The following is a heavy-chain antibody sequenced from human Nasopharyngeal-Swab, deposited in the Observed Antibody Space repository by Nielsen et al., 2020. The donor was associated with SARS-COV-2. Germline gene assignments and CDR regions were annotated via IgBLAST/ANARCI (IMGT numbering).Heavy chain of an antibody. CDR2: INAGNGNT. CDR3: ARGYSYGHIDY. CDR1: GYTFTSYA. D-gene: IGHD5-18*01. Sequence: ASVKVSCEASGYTFTSYAMHWVRQAPGQRLEWMGWINAGNGNTKYSQKFQGRVTITRDTSASTAYMELSSLRSEDTAVYYCARGYSYGHIDYWGQGTLVTVSS. V-gene: IGHV1-3*01. J-gene: IGHJ4*02.